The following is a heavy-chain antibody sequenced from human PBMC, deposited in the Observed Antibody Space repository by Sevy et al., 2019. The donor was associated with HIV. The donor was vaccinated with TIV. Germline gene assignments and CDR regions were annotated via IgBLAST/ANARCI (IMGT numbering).Heavy chain of an antibody. CDR3: ARDPNSGYDSRC. D-gene: IGHD5-12*01. CDR1: GFTVSSNY. V-gene: IGHV3-53*01. J-gene: IGHJ4*02. CDR2: IYSGGST. Sequence: GGSLRLSCAASGFTVSSNYMSWVRQAPGKGLEWVSVIYSGGSTYYADSVKGRFTISRDNSKNTLYLQMNSLRAEDTAVYYCARDPNSGYDSRCWGQGTLVTVSS.